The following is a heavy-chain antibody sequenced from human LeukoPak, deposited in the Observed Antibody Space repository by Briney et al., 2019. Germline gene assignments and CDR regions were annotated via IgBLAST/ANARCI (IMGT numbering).Heavy chain of an antibody. CDR2: IYYSGST. V-gene: IGHV4-39*07. CDR1: GGSISSSSYC. D-gene: IGHD3-3*01. Sequence: SETLSLTCTVSGGSISSSSYCWGWIRQPPGKGLEWIGSIYYSGSTYYNPSLKSRVTISVDTSKNQFSLKLSSVTAADTAVYYCAREPNYDFWSGYLPTYNWFDPWGQGTLVTVSS. J-gene: IGHJ5*02. CDR3: AREPNYDFWSGYLPTYNWFDP.